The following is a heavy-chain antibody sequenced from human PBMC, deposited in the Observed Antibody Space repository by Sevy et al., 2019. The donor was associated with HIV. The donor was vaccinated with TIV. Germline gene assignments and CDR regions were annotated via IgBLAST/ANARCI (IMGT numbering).Heavy chain of an antibody. CDR3: AKGILPNDY. D-gene: IGHD3-10*01. CDR2: ITISGNRK. Sequence: GGSLRLSCAASEFTFTNAAMTWVRQAPGKGLEWVSGITISGNRKYYADPVRGRFTISRDNSKNTVFLQMNSLIDEDTAVYYCAKGILPNDYWGQGTLVTVSS. V-gene: IGHV3-23*01. CDR1: EFTFTNAA. J-gene: IGHJ4*02.